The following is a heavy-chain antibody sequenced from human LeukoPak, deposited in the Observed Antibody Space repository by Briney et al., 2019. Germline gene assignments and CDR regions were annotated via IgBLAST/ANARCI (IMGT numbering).Heavy chain of an antibody. J-gene: IGHJ4*02. CDR1: GFTFNTYA. CDR2: ITSSGATT. D-gene: IGHD3-10*01. CDR3: ATYGSGTYYKKAFDY. V-gene: IGHV3-23*01. Sequence: GGSLRLSCAASGFTFNTYAMSWVRQAPGKGLEWAPGITSSGATTYYPDSVKGRLTISRDNSKSTLYLQMNSLRAEDTAVYYCATYGSGTYYKKAFDYWGQGTLVTVSS.